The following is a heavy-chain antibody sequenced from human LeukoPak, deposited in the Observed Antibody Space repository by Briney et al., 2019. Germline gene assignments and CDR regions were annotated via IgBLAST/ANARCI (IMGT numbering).Heavy chain of an antibody. V-gene: IGHV1-24*01. CDR3: ATDRSPGAAAGSGWYFDL. J-gene: IGHJ2*01. CDR2: FYPEDGET. CDR1: GYTLTELS. D-gene: IGHD6-13*01. Sequence: ASVKVSCKVSGYTLTELSMHWVRQAPGKGLEWMGGFYPEDGETIYAQKFQGRVTMTEDTSTDTAYMELSSLRSEDTAVYYCATDRSPGAAAGSGWYFDLWGRGTLVTVSS.